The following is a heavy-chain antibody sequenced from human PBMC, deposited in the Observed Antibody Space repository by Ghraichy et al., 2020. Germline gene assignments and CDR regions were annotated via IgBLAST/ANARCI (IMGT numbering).Heavy chain of an antibody. D-gene: IGHD3-10*01. CDR2: INPDSGAT. V-gene: IGHV1-2*02. CDR3: ARIMRGSSNFDL. J-gene: IGHJ2*01. Sequence: ASVKVSCKASGYTFTAYYVHWVRQAPGQGLEWMGWINPDSGATHSPQKFQGRVTMTRDTSISTAYMDLSRLRSDDTAVYVCARIMRGSSNFDLWGRGTQVTVSS. CDR1: GYTFTAYY.